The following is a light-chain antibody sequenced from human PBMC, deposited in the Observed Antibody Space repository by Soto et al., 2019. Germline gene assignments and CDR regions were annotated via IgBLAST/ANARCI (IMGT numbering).Light chain of an antibody. J-gene: IGLJ1*01. Sequence: ALTQPPSASGSPGQSVTVSCTGTSSDVGGYNYVSWYQQHPDKAPKLMIYDVSKRPSGVPDRFSGSKSGNTASLIVSGLQAEDEADYYCSSYAGTHVVFGTGTKVPVL. CDR2: DVS. V-gene: IGLV2-8*01. CDR3: SSYAGTHVV. CDR1: SSDVGGYNY.